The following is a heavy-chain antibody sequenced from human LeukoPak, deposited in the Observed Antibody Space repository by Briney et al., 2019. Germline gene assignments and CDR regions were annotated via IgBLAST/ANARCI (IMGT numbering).Heavy chain of an antibody. CDR3: ARVRRGISHGMDV. J-gene: IGHJ6*02. CDR1: GYTFTGYY. Sequence: ASVKVSCKASGYTFTGYYMHWVRQAPGQGLEWMGWINPNSGGTNYAQKFQGRVTMTGDTSISTAYMELSRLRSDDTAVYYCARVRRGISHGMDVWGQGTTVTVSS. V-gene: IGHV1-2*02. CDR2: INPNSGGT.